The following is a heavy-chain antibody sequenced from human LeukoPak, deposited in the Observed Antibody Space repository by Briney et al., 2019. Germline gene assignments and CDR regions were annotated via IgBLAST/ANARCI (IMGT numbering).Heavy chain of an antibody. CDR3: ARGYLSSTRTDYFDY. D-gene: IGHD6-13*01. J-gene: IGHJ4*02. CDR1: GFTFSSYW. V-gene: IGHV3-7*01. CDR2: IKQDGSEK. Sequence: GGSLRLSCAASGFTFSSYWMSWVRQAPGKGLEWVANIKQDGSEKYYVDSVKGRFTISRDTAKNSLYLQMNSLRAEDTAVYYCARGYLSSTRTDYFDYWGQGTLVTVSS.